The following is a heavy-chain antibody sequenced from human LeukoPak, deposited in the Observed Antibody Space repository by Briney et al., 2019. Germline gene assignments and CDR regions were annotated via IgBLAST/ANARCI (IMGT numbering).Heavy chain of an antibody. Sequence: GGSLRLSCAASGFTFSSYGMHWVRQAPGKGLEWVAVISYDGSNKYYADSVKGRFTISRDNSKNTLYLQMNSLRAEDTAVYYCAKDHYGMDVWGQGTTVTVSS. CDR1: GFTFSSYG. CDR2: ISYDGSNK. CDR3: AKDHYGMDV. V-gene: IGHV3-30*18. J-gene: IGHJ6*02.